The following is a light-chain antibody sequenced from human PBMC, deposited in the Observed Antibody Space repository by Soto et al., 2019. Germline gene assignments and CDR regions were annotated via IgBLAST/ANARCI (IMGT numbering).Light chain of an antibody. CDR3: QQSYSTART. Sequence: ELVFTQSPGTLSLSPRERATLPCRASQSVSSSYLAWYQQKPGQAPRLLIYDASSRATGIPDRFSGSGSGTDFTLTISSLQPEDFATYYCQQSYSTARTFGQGTKVDIK. V-gene: IGKV3D-20*02. CDR1: QSVSSSY. J-gene: IGKJ1*01. CDR2: DAS.